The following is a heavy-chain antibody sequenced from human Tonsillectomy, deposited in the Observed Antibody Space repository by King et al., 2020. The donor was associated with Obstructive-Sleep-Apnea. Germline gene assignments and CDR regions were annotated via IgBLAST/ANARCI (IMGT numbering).Heavy chain of an antibody. Sequence: VQLQESGPGLVKPSQTLSLTCTVSGDSISSGGYYWNWIRQHPGKGLEWIGYIYTSGSTHYNPSLKSRITISIDKSKNQFSLRLTSVTAADTAMYYCARGRATTVITPYCWGPGTLVTVSS. CDR3: ARGRATTVITPYC. CDR1: GDSISSGGYY. V-gene: IGHV4-31*03. CDR2: IYTSGST. D-gene: IGHD4-23*01. J-gene: IGHJ4*02.